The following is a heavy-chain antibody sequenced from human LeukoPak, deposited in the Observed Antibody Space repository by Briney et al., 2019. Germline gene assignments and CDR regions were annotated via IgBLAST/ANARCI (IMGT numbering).Heavy chain of an antibody. J-gene: IGHJ4*02. CDR3: AKDQETXXXYDSSGPIDY. Sequence: GGSLRLSCAASGFTFSSYAMSWVRQAPGKGLEWVSAISGSGGSTYYADSVKGRFTISRDNSKNTLYLQMNSLRAEDTAVYYCAKDQETXXXYDSSGPIDYWGQGTLV. CDR1: GFTFSSYA. D-gene: IGHD3-22*01. V-gene: IGHV3-23*01. CDR2: ISGSGGST.